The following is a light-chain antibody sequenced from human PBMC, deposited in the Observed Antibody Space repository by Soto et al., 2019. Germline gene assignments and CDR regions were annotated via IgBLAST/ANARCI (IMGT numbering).Light chain of an antibody. CDR2: EVT. CDR3: ASYTTSGTVL. CDR1: TSDVGGYNS. V-gene: IGLV2-14*01. Sequence: QSALTQPASVSGSPGQSITISCTGTTSDVGGYNSVSWFQHHPDKAPKFIMYEVTLRPSGVSNRFSGSKSGNTASLTISGLQAEDEADYYCASYTTSGTVLFGGGTKVTVL. J-gene: IGLJ3*02.